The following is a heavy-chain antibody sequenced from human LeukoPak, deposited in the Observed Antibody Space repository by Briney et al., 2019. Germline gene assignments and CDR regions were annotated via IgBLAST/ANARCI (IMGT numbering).Heavy chain of an antibody. CDR3: ARGYSSSWPDY. Sequence: GGSLRLSCAASGFTFSSYAMHWVRQAPGKGLERVAVISYDGSNKYYADSVKGRFTISRDNSKNTLYLQMNSLRAEDTAVYYCARGYSSSWPDYWGQGTLVTVSS. V-gene: IGHV3-30*04. J-gene: IGHJ4*02. CDR2: ISYDGSNK. CDR1: GFTFSSYA. D-gene: IGHD6-13*01.